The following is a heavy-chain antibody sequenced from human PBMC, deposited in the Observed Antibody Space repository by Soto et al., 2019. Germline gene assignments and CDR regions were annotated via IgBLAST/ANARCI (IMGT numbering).Heavy chain of an antibody. D-gene: IGHD3-3*01. Sequence: QVQLVESGGGVVQPGRSLRLSCAASGFTFSSYAMHWVRQAPGKGLEWVAVISYDGSNKYYADSVKGRFTISRDNSKNTLYLQMNSLRAEDTAVYYCASGPRGFYDFWSGYDYWGQGTLVTVS. CDR1: GFTFSSYA. CDR2: ISYDGSNK. J-gene: IGHJ4*02. V-gene: IGHV3-30-3*01. CDR3: ASGPRGFYDFWSGYDY.